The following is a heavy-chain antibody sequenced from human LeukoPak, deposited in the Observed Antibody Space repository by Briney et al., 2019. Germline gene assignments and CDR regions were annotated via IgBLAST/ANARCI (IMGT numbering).Heavy chain of an antibody. CDR3: ARRLPPYFDS. J-gene: IGHJ4*02. Sequence: SETLSLTCTVSGGSISSYYWSWIRQPPGKGLEWIGYIYHSGSTYYNPSLKSRVTISVDRSKNQFSLKLSSVTAADTAVYYCARRLPPYFDSWGQGTLVTVSS. CDR1: GGSISSYY. CDR2: IYHSGST. D-gene: IGHD4-11*01. V-gene: IGHV4-59*12.